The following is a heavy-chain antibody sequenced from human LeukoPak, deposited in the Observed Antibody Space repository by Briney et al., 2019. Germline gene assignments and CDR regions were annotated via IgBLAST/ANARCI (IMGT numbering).Heavy chain of an antibody. V-gene: IGHV4-4*07. J-gene: IGHJ3*02. CDR1: GVSFSSYY. Sequence: PSETLSLTCTVSGVSFSSYYWTWIRQPAGKGLEWIGRIFSSGNTNYNPSLESRVTMSIDTSKNQFSLKLTSVTAPDTAVYYCARERGNLRGDAFDIWGQGTMVTVSS. CDR2: IFSSGNT. CDR3: ARERGNLRGDAFDI. D-gene: IGHD1-26*01.